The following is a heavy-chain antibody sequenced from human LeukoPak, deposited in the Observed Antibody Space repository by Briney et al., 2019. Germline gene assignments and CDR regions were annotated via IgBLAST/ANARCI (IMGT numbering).Heavy chain of an antibody. CDR2: INHSGST. J-gene: IGHJ5*02. V-gene: IGHV4-34*01. Sequence: PSETLSLTCAVYGGSFSGYYWSWIRQPPGKGLEWIGEINHSGSTNYNPSLKSRVTISVDTSKNQFSLKLSSVTAADTAVYYCARTLRIAARAGSWFDPWGQGTLVTVSS. CDR1: GGSFSGYY. D-gene: IGHD6-6*01. CDR3: ARTLRIAARAGSWFDP.